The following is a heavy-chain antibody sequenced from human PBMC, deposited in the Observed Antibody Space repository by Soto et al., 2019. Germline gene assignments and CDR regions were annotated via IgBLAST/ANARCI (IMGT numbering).Heavy chain of an antibody. CDR2: ITPSSSYI. D-gene: IGHD4-17*01. Sequence: PGGSLRLSCAASGFTFSTYSVAWVLQAPGKGPEWVSSITPSSSYIYYADSLRGRFTISRDNAKNSLFLQINSLRAEDTGVYYCERSWSDYGDFDDWGQGALVTVSS. V-gene: IGHV3-21*01. CDR3: ERSWSDYGDFDD. J-gene: IGHJ4*02. CDR1: GFTFSTYS.